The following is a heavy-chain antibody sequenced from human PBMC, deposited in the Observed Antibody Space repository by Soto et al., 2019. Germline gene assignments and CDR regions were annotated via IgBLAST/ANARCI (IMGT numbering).Heavy chain of an antibody. CDR3: AHRLRWLANFDY. J-gene: IGHJ4*02. CDR1: GFSLTTSGVG. Sequence: SGPTLVNPTQTLTLTCTFSGFSLTTSGVGVGWMRQPPGKALEWLALIYWNDEKRYSPSLKSRLTITKDTSRNQVVLTMTNMDPVDTXTYYCAHRLRWLANFDYWGPGTLVTVSS. V-gene: IGHV2-5*01. CDR2: IYWNDEK. D-gene: IGHD6-19*01.